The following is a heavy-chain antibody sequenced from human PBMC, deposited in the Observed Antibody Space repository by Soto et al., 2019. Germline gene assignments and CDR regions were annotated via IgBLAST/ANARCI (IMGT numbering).Heavy chain of an antibody. Sequence: PGGSLRLSCAASGFTFSSYGMHWVRQAPGKGLEWVAVIWYDGSNKYYADSVKGRFTISRDNSKNTLYLQMNSLRAEDTAVYYCARGLGELSLFDYWGQGTLVTVSS. J-gene: IGHJ4*02. CDR3: ARGLGELSLFDY. V-gene: IGHV3-33*01. CDR2: IWYDGSNK. D-gene: IGHD3-16*02. CDR1: GFTFSSYG.